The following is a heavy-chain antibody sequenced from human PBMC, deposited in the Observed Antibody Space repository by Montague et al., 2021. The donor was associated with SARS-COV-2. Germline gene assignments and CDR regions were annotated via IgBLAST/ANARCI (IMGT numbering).Heavy chain of an antibody. V-gene: IGHV4-4*09. J-gene: IGHJ4*02. CDR2: MYETGNM. D-gene: IGHD2/OR15-2a*01. CDR1: SGSLGNYY. Sequence: SETLSLTCTVSSGSLGNYYWGWIRQSSDKGLEWIGYMYETGNMIYDPSLRSRVSISADTSKSQFSLRLTSVTAADSARYYCARNMAYWGQGVLVTV. CDR3: ARNMAY.